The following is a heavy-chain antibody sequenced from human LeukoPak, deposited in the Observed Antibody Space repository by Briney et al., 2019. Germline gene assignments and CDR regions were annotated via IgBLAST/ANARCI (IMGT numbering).Heavy chain of an antibody. D-gene: IGHD6-6*01. V-gene: IGHV3-7*03. CDR3: ARSSYSSSSSV. J-gene: IGHJ3*01. Sequence: AGGSLRLSCAVSGSTFSGFWMSWSRQAPGKGPEWVASINSDGSEGYYADVVKGRFTISRDNAKNSLYLQINSLRAEDTAVYYCARSSYSSSSSVWGQGTMVTVSS. CDR1: GSTFSGFW. CDR2: INSDGSEG.